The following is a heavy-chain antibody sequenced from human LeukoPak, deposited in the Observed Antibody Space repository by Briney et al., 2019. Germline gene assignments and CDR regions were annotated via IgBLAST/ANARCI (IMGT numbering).Heavy chain of an antibody. CDR3: ARVPAAGFWYYFDY. Sequence: PSETLSLTCTVSGGSISSYYWSWIRQPPGKGLEWIGYIYYSGGTNYNPSLKSRVTISVDTSKNQFSLKLSSVTAADTAVYYCARVPAAGFWYYFDYWGQGTLVTVSS. J-gene: IGHJ4*02. CDR2: IYYSGGT. CDR1: GGSISSYY. V-gene: IGHV4-59*01. D-gene: IGHD6-13*01.